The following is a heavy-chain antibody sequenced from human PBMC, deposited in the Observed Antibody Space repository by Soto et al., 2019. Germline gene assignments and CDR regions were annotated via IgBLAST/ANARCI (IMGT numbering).Heavy chain of an antibody. J-gene: IGHJ6*02. CDR1: GFTFSSYA. CDR3: AKDWVVAATPRAYYYYGMDV. V-gene: IGHV3-23*01. D-gene: IGHD2-15*01. CDR2: ISGSGGST. Sequence: GGSLRLSCAASGFTFSSYAMSWVRQAPGKGLEWVSAISGSGGSTYYADSVKGRFTISRDNSKNTLYLQMNSLRAEDTAVYYCAKDWVVAATPRAYYYYGMDVWGQGTTVTVSS.